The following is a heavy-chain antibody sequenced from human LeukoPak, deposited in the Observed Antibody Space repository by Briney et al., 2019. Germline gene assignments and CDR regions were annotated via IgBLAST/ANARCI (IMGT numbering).Heavy chain of an antibody. V-gene: IGHV3-11*01. CDR1: GFNFGDEF. CDR3: ARGTTGHQSYYYYYMDV. CDR2: ISHSGMTI. J-gene: IGHJ6*03. Sequence: GGSLRLSCEASGFNFGDEFLTWIRQAPGKGLEWISFISHSGMTISYAESVRGRFTISRDNAKNSVFLQMTNLGPEDTALYYCARGTTGHQSYYYYYMDVWGKGTPVIVSS. D-gene: IGHD3-10*01.